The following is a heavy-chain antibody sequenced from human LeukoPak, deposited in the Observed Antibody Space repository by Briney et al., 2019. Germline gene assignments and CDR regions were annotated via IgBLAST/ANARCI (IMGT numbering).Heavy chain of an antibody. CDR2: IYTSGST. CDR3: ARRRGWLQYYFDY. D-gene: IGHD5-24*01. CDR1: GGSISSGSYY. Sequence: PSQTLSLTCTVSGGSISSGSYYWSWIRQPAGKGLEWIGRIYTSGSTNYNPSLKSRVTISVDTSKNQFSLKLSSVTAADTAVYYCARRRGWLQYYFDYWGQGTLVTVSS. J-gene: IGHJ4*02. V-gene: IGHV4-61*02.